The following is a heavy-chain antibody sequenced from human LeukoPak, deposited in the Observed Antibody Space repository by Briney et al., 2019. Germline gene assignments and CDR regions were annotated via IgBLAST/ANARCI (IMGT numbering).Heavy chain of an antibody. CDR3: ARMYYDFWSGRHYYYGMDV. CDR1: GFTFSSYA. Sequence: GGSLRLSCAASGFTFSSYAMHWVRQAPGKGLEWVAVISYDGSNKYYADSVKGRFTISRDNSKNTLYLQINSLRAEDTAVYYCARMYYDFWSGRHYYYGMDVWGQGTTVTVSS. J-gene: IGHJ6*02. D-gene: IGHD3-3*01. CDR2: ISYDGSNK. V-gene: IGHV3-30-3*01.